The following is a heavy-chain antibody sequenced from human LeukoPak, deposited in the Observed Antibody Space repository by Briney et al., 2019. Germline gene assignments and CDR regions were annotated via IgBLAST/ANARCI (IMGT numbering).Heavy chain of an antibody. CDR1: RFTFSNYG. Sequence: GGSLRLSCAASRFTFSNYGMHWVRQAPGKGLEWVAVISYDGSNKYYADSVRGRFTISRDNSKNTLYLQMNSLRAEDTAVYYCAREGYSSSSGDYWGQGTLVTVSS. J-gene: IGHJ4*02. D-gene: IGHD6-6*01. V-gene: IGHV3-30*03. CDR3: AREGYSSSSGDY. CDR2: ISYDGSNK.